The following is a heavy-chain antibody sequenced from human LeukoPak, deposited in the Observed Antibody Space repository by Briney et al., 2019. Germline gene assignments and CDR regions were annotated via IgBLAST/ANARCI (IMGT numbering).Heavy chain of an antibody. D-gene: IGHD4-17*01. V-gene: IGHV3-23*01. CDR3: AKDHTVNYYYYGMDV. CDR2: ISGSGGST. Sequence: GGSLRLSCAASGFTFSSYAMSWVRQAPGKGLEWVSAISGSGGSTYYADSVKGRFIISRDNSKNTLYLQMNSLRAEDTAVYYCAKDHTVNYYYYGMDVWGQGTTVTVSS. CDR1: GFTFSSYA. J-gene: IGHJ6*02.